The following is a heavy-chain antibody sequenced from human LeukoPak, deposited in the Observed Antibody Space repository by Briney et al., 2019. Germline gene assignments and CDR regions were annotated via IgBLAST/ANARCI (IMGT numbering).Heavy chain of an antibody. V-gene: IGHV3-23*01. CDR2: VSGSGTIA. Sequence: LTGGSLRLSCAAPGFTLSSHAMTWVRQAPGKGLQWVSVVSGSGTIAHYADSAKGRFTISRDNSQNTLYLQMNSLRAEDTAVYYCARDYADYVGYFFFDYWGQGTLVTVSS. D-gene: IGHD4-17*01. J-gene: IGHJ4*02. CDR3: ARDYADYVGYFFFDY. CDR1: GFTLSSHA.